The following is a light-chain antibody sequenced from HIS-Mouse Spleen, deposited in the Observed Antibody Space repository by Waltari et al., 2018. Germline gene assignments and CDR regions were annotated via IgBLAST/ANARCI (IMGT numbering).Light chain of an antibody. CDR1: ALPKKY. V-gene: IGLV3-10*01. CDR2: EDS. J-gene: IGLJ2*01. CDR3: YSTDSSVNHRV. Sequence: SYELTQPPSVSVSPGQTARITCSGDALPKKYAYWYQQKSGQSPVLVIYEDSKRPSGIPEGFSGSSSGTMATLTISEAQVEDEADYYCYSTDSSVNHRVFGGGTKLTVL.